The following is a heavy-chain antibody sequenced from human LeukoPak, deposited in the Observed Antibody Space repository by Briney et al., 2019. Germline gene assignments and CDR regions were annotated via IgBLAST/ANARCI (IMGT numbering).Heavy chain of an antibody. CDR3: AIMHGYYDGSGFWVQ. Sequence: GGSLTLSCAASGFTFSSYALSWVRQAPGKGLEWVSFISHSGDRTSNADSVEGRFTISRDKTRNTLYLQMNSLRDEDAGVYYCAIMHGYYDGSGFWVQWGQGTLVTVSS. V-gene: IGHV3-23*01. CDR1: GFTFSSYA. CDR2: ISHSGDRT. J-gene: IGHJ4*02. D-gene: IGHD3-22*01.